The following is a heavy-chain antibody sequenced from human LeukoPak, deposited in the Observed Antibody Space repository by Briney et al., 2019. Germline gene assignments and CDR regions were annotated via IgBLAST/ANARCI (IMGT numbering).Heavy chain of an antibody. Sequence: PGGSLRLSCAASGLTFSSYAMNWVRQAPGKGLEWVSTISYSGGSTYYVDSVKGRFTISRDNSKNTLYLQMNSLRAEDTAVYYCAPRPHKVATRGVDYWGQGTLVTVSS. V-gene: IGHV3-23*01. J-gene: IGHJ4*02. D-gene: IGHD5-12*01. CDR2: ISYSGGST. CDR3: APRPHKVATRGVDY. CDR1: GLTFSSYA.